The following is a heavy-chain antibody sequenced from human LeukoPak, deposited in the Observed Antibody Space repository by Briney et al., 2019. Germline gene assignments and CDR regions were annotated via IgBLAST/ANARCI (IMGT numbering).Heavy chain of an antibody. CDR1: GSSFTSYW. CDR3: ARRGAVAGTFFDY. V-gene: IGHV5-51*01. J-gene: IGHJ4*02. D-gene: IGHD6-19*01. CDR2: IYPGDSDT. Sequence: GASLKISCKGSGSSFTSYWIGWVRQMPGKGLEWMGIIYPGDSDTRYSPSFQGQVTISADKSISTAYLQWSSLEASDTAMYYCARRGAVAGTFFDYWGQGTLVTVSS.